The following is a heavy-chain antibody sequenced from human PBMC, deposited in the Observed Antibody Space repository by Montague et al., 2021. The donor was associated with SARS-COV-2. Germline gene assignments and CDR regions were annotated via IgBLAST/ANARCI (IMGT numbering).Heavy chain of an antibody. Sequence: SETLSLTCTVSSDSINNYDWSWIRQPPGKGPEWIAYVYHTGNTNYNPSLRSRVTVSVDTSKNQVSLNLSSVTAADTAVYYCAKHKWSQRLVAYFDSWGQGTVVSVSS. CDR1: SDSINNYD. J-gene: IGHJ4*01. V-gene: IGHV4-59*08. D-gene: IGHD3-3*01. CDR3: AKHKWSQRLVAYFDS. CDR2: VYHTGNT.